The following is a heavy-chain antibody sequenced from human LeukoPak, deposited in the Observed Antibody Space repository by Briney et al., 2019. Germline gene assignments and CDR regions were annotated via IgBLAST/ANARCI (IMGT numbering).Heavy chain of an antibody. J-gene: IGHJ4*02. D-gene: IGHD5-18*01. CDR3: ATLHTLDFDY. Sequence: PGGSLRLSCAASGFAFSSYSMNWVRQAPGKGLEWVSSISSSSSYIYYADSVKGRFTISRDNAKNSLYLRMNSLRAEDTAVYYCATLHTLDFDYWGQGTLVTVSS. V-gene: IGHV3-21*01. CDR1: GFAFSSYS. CDR2: ISSSSSYI.